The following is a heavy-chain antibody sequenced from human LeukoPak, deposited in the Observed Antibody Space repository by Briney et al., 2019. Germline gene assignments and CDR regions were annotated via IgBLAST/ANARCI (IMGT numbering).Heavy chain of an antibody. CDR1: GFTFNRYT. CDR3: ARGVVTAYAAFDF. V-gene: IGHV3-30-3*01. Sequence: GGSLRLSCAASGFTFNRYTLHWVRQAPGKGLEWVSIISFDGSTKDYADSVKGRFTISRDNSKNTLDLQMSSLRVEDTAVYYCARGVVTAYAAFDFWGQGALVTVSS. D-gene: IGHD2-21*02. J-gene: IGHJ4*02. CDR2: ISFDGSTK.